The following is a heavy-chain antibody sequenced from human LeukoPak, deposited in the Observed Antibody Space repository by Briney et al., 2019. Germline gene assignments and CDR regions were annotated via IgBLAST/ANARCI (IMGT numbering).Heavy chain of an antibody. CDR2: IRFDGKNE. Sequence: PGGSLRLSCAASGFTFSTYGMNWVRQAPGRGLEWVAFIRFDGKNEFYADSVKGRFTISRDNSKDTAFLQMNSLRPEDTAVCYCAKDGVEGYTYEYCHLGHWGQGTLVTVSS. CDR1: GFTFSTYG. CDR3: AKDGVEGYTYEYCHLGH. V-gene: IGHV3-30*02. J-gene: IGHJ4*02. D-gene: IGHD5-18*01.